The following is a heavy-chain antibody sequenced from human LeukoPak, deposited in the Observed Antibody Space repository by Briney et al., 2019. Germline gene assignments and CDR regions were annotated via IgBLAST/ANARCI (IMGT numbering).Heavy chain of an antibody. D-gene: IGHD2-8*01. CDR3: ARGVYLGNGYYFDY. Sequence: SETLSLTCTVSGGSISSYYWNWIRQPAGKGLEWIGHIYTSGSTNYNSSLKSRVTMSVDTSKNQFSVKLNSVIAADTAMSYCARGVYLGNGYYFDYWGQGTLVTVSS. CDR1: GGSISSYY. J-gene: IGHJ4*02. CDR2: IYTSGST. V-gene: IGHV4-4*07.